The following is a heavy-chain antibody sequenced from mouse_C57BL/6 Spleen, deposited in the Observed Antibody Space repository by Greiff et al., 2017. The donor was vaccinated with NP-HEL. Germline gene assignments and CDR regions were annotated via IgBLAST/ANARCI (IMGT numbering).Heavy chain of an antibody. Sequence: QVQLQQSGPELVKPGASVKISCKASCYAFSSSWMNWVKQRPGKGLEWIGRIYPGDGDTNYNGKFKGKATLTADKSSSTAYMQLSSLTSEDSAVYFCARDDYDGDAMDYWGQGTSVTVSS. CDR3: ARDDYDGDAMDY. D-gene: IGHD2-4*01. V-gene: IGHV1-82*01. CDR1: CYAFSSSW. J-gene: IGHJ4*01. CDR2: IYPGDGDT.